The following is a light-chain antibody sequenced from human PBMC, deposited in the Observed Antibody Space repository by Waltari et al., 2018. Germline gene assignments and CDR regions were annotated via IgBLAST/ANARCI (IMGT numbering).Light chain of an antibody. J-gene: IGLJ3*02. CDR1: SSHSSNV. V-gene: IGLV4-69*01. CDR2: VNSDGSH. Sequence: QLVVTQSPSASAPLGASVTLTCTLSSSHSSNVIAWLPQRPEKGPRYLMKVNSDGSHSKGDEIPDRFSGSSSGAERYLTISSLQSDDEADYYCETGGHGTWVFGGGTKLTVL. CDR3: ETGGHGTWV.